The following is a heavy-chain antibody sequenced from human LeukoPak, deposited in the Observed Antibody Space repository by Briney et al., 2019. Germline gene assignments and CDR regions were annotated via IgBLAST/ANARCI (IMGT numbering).Heavy chain of an antibody. J-gene: IGHJ5*02. D-gene: IGHD3-10*01. Sequence: PSETLSLTCTVSGGSISSYCWSWIRQPAGKGLEWIGRIYTSGSTNYNPSLKSRVTMSEDTSKNQFSLKLSSVTAADTAVYYCARADVLYGSGSYVFDPWGQGTLVTVSS. CDR2: IYTSGST. V-gene: IGHV4-4*07. CDR3: ARADVLYGSGSYVFDP. CDR1: GGSISSYC.